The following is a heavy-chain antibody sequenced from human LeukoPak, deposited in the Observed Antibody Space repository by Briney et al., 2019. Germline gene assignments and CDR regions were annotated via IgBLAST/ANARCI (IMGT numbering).Heavy chain of an antibody. Sequence: PGGSLRLSCAASGFTFSSYWMHWVRQGPGEGLVWVSRINSDGSTTIYADSVKGRFTISRDNAKNTLHLQMDSLRAEDTAVYYCARHYSSSRGTFDYWGQGTLVTVSS. J-gene: IGHJ4*02. CDR3: ARHYSSSRGTFDY. V-gene: IGHV3-74*01. CDR2: INSDGSTT. D-gene: IGHD6-6*01. CDR1: GFTFSSYW.